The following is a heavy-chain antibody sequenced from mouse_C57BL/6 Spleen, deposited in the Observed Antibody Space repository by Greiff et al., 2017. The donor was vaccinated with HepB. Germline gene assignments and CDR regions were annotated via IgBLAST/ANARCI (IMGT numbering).Heavy chain of an antibody. V-gene: IGHV14-4*01. CDR1: GFNIKDDY. CDR3: TRLGRDY. D-gene: IGHD4-1*01. Sequence: EVQLQQSGAELVRPGASVKLSCTASGFNIKDDYMHWVKQRPEQGLEWIGWIDPENGDTEYASKFQGKATIPADTSANTAYLQLSSLTSEDTAVYYCTRLGRDYWGQGTTLTVSS. CDR2: IDPENGDT. J-gene: IGHJ2*01.